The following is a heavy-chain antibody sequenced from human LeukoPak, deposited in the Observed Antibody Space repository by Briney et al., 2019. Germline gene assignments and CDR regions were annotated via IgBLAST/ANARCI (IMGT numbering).Heavy chain of an antibody. V-gene: IGHV3-7*01. D-gene: IGHD2/OR15-2a*01. J-gene: IGHJ4*02. CDR2: IKQDGSEK. CDR1: GFTFSSSW. CDR3: APYSTSQGSLDY. Sequence: GSLRLSCAAFGFTFSSSWMSWVRQAPGKGLEWVAGIKQDGSEKHYVDSVKGRFTISRDNAKNSLYLQMNSLRVEDTAVYYCAPYSTSQGSLDYWGQGTLVTVSS.